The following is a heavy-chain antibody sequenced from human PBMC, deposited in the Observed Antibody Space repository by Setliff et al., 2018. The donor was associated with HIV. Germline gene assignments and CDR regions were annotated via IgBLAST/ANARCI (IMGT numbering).Heavy chain of an antibody. J-gene: IGHJ6*03. CDR1: GFTFSGSV. V-gene: IGHV1-58*01. CDR2: IVVGSGKA. Sequence: SVKVSCKASGFTFSGSVVQWVRQARGQRLEWIGRIVVGSGKADYAQKFQNRVTITRDMSTSTAYMELSSLRSEDTAVYYCARDNRRITMIVARYYYMDVWGKGTTVTVSS. D-gene: IGHD3-22*01. CDR3: ARDNRRITMIVARYYYMDV.